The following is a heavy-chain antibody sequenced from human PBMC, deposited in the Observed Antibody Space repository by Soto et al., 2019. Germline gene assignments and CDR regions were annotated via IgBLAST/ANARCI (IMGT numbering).Heavy chain of an antibody. J-gene: IGHJ4*02. Sequence: QITLKEYGPTLVKSTQTLTLTCTFSGFSLITSGEVVCCIRQPPGKALEWLALIFWDDDKRYSPALKSRLTVTKDTAKNQVVLTMTNVDAVDTATYYWAQGTTSTTVLAYWGQGTLVSVS. V-gene: IGHV2-5*02. D-gene: IGHD1-1*01. CDR1: GFSLITSGEV. CDR2: IFWDDDK. CDR3: AQGTTSTTVLAY.